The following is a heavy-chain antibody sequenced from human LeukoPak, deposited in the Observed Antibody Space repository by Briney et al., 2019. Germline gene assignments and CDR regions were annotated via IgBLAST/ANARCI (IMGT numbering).Heavy chain of an antibody. CDR2: IYTSGST. Sequence: SETLSLTCIVSGGSISSYYWSWIRQPPGKGLEWIGYIYTSGSTNYNPSLKSRVTISVDTSKNQFSLKLSSVTAADTAVYYCARRYDFWSGPTRGWYFDLWGRGTLVTVSS. D-gene: IGHD3-3*01. CDR3: ARRYDFWSGPTRGWYFDL. J-gene: IGHJ2*01. CDR1: GGSISSYY. V-gene: IGHV4-4*09.